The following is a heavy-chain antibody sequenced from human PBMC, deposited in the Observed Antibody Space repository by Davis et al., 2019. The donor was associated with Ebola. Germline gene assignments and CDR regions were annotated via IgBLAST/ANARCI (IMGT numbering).Heavy chain of an antibody. V-gene: IGHV4-59*01. J-gene: IGHJ4*02. CDR2: IYYSGST. CDR3: ARASGSLDY. D-gene: IGHD3-10*01. CDR1: GGSISSYY. Sequence: SETLSLTCTVSGGSISSYYWSWIRQPPGKGLEWIGYIYYSGSTNYNPSLKSRVTISVDTSKNQFSLKLSSVTAADTAVYYCARASGSLDYWGQGTLVTVSS.